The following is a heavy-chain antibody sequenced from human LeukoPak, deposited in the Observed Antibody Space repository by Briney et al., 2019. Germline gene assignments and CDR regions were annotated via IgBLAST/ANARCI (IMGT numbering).Heavy chain of an antibody. D-gene: IGHD5-12*01. CDR2: VGISSGNT. CDR3: ARDHRYAFDN. V-gene: IGHV3-48*04. J-gene: IGHJ4*02. CDR1: GFTFIDYS. Sequence: AGGSLRLSCAASGFTFIDYSMNWVRQAPGKGLEWISYVGISSGNTKYADSVKGRFTISGDSAKNSVFLQMNSLRVEDTAVYYCARDHRYAFDNWGQGTPVTVSS.